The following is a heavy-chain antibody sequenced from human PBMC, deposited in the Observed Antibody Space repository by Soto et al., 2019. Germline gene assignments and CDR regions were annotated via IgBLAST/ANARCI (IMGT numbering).Heavy chain of an antibody. V-gene: IGHV3-30*18. CDR1: GFTFSSYG. D-gene: IGHD6-13*01. Sequence: GGSLRLSCAASGFTFSSYGMHWVRQAPGKGLEWVAVISYDGSNKYYADSVKGRFTISRDNSKNTLYLQMNSLRAEDTAVYYCAKGALEQPGTFDYWGQGTLVTVSS. CDR2: ISYDGSNK. CDR3: AKGALEQPGTFDY. J-gene: IGHJ4*02.